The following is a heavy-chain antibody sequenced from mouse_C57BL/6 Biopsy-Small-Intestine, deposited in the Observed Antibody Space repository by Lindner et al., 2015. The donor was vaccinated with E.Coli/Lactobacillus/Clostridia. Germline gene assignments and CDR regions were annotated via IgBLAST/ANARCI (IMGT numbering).Heavy chain of an antibody. CDR3: GRRYGNSYYFDY. V-gene: IGHV1-9*01. Sequence: VQLQESGAEVMKPGASVKLACKATGYTFTGYWIGWMKQRPGRGLEWIGEALPGSGNVNYNEKFKGKATFTADTSSNTAYMRLSSLTTEDSAIYYCGRRYGNSYYFDYWGQGTTLTVSS. J-gene: IGHJ2*01. CDR1: GYTFTGYW. D-gene: IGHD2-1*01. CDR2: ALPGSGNV.